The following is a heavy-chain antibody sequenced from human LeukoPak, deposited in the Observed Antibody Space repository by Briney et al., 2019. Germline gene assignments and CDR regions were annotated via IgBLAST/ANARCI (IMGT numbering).Heavy chain of an antibody. V-gene: IGHV3-7*01. CDR2: IKQDGSEK. D-gene: IGHD6-13*01. CDR1: GFTFSSYW. CDR3: ARCSSSWYLVDAFDI. Sequence: PGGSLRLSCAASGFTFSSYWMSWVRQAPGKGLEWVANIKQDGSEKYYVDSVKGRFTISRDNAKNSLYLQMNSLRAEDTAVYYCARCSSSWYLVDAFDIWGQGTMVTVSS. J-gene: IGHJ3*02.